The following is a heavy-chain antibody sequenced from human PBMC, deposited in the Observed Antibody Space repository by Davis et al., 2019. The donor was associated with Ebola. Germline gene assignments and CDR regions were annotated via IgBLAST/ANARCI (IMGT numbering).Heavy chain of an antibody. CDR1: GGSISSYY. J-gene: IGHJ4*02. D-gene: IGHD5-12*01. V-gene: IGHV4-59*01. CDR2: IYYSVST. Sequence: PGGSLRPSCTVSGGSISSYYWSWIRQPPGKGLEWNGYIYYSVSTNYNPSLKSRVTISVDTSKNQFALKLSSVNAADTAVYYCARGGKYSGYDYDYWGQGTLVTVSS. CDR3: ARGGKYSGYDYDY.